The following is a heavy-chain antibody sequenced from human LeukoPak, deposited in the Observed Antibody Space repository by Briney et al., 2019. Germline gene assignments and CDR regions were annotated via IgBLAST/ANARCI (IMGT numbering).Heavy chain of an antibody. J-gene: IGHJ4*02. Sequence: GRSLRLSCAASGFTFSSYAMHGVRQAPGKGLEWVAVISYDGSNKYYADSVKGRFTISRDNSKNTLYLQMNSLRAEDTAVYYCARSGASSWQLYDWGQGTLVTVSS. D-gene: IGHD6-13*01. CDR1: GFTFSSYA. CDR3: ARSGASSWQLYD. V-gene: IGHV3-30-3*01. CDR2: ISYDGSNK.